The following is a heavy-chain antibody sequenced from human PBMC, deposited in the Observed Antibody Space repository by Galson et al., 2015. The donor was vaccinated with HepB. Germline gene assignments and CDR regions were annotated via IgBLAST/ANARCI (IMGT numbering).Heavy chain of an antibody. V-gene: IGHV3-21*01. CDR1: GFTFSSYN. J-gene: IGHJ4*02. CDR2: IDSSSYT. CDR3: VRDPPLGTPFDH. Sequence: SLRLSCAGSGFTFSSYNMNWVRQAPGKGLEWVASIDSSSYTYYADSLKGRFTISRDNAKNSLYLQMNSLRPEDTAVYYCVRDPPLGTPFDHWGQGTLVTVSS. D-gene: IGHD7-27*01.